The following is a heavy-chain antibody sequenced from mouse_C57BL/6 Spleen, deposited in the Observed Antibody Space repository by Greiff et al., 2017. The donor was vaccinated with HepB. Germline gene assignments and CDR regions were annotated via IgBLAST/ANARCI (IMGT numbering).Heavy chain of an antibody. CDR2: ISYDGSN. D-gene: IGHD2-5*01. CDR1: GYSITSGYY. CDR3: ARDPALYRNSRAMDY. V-gene: IGHV3-6*01. J-gene: IGHJ4*01. Sequence: DVQLQESGPGLVKPSQSLSLTCSVTGYSITSGYYWNWIRQFPGNKLEWMGYISYDGSNNYNPSLKNRISITRDTSKNQFFLKLNSVTTEDTATYYCARDPALYRNSRAMDYWGQGTSVTVSS.